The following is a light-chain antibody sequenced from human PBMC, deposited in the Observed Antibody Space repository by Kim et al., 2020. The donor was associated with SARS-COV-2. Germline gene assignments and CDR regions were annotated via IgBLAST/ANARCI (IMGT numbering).Light chain of an antibody. Sequence: SPGERATLSGRASQSVGNNFLAWYQQRPGQAPRLLIYGASSRATGIPDRFSGSGSGTDFTLTISRLEPEDFAVYYCQHYGSSPFTFGPGTKVDIK. CDR1: QSVGNNF. CDR2: GAS. CDR3: QHYGSSPFT. J-gene: IGKJ3*01. V-gene: IGKV3-20*01.